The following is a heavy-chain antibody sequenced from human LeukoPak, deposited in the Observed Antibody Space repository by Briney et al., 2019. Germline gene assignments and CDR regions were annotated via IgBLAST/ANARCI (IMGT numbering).Heavy chain of an antibody. J-gene: IGHJ3*02. V-gene: IGHV5-51*01. CDR1: GYIFDNYW. Sequence: GESLKISCKGSGYIFDNYWVAWVRQMPGKGLEWMGIIYGGDSDSTYSPSIQGHVTISVDKSIATAYLQWSSLRASDTAKYYCVKIVGASDHSFEIWGQGTMVIVSP. D-gene: IGHD1-26*01. CDR2: IYGGDSDS. CDR3: VKIVGASDHSFEI.